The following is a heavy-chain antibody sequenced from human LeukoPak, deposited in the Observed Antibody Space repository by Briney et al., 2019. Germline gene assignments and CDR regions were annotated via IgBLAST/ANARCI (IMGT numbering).Heavy chain of an antibody. V-gene: IGHV1-24*01. CDR1: GYTLTELS. CDR3: ATLEDFAVEMATD. D-gene: IGHD5-24*01. Sequence: ASVKVSCKVSGYTLTELSMHWVRQAPGKGLEWMGGFDPEDGEPIYAQNFQGRFTMTEDTSTDTVYMELSSLGSEDSAVYYCATLEDFAVEMATDWGQGTLVTVSS. J-gene: IGHJ4*02. CDR2: FDPEDGEP.